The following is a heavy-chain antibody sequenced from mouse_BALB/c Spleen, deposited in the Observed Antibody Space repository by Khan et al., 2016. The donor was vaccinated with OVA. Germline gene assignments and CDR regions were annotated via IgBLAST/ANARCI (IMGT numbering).Heavy chain of an antibody. CDR3: AREEALCHFDH. CDR1: GYIFTSYW. Sequence: VELVESGAELVRPGASVKLSCKTSGYIFTSYWIHWVKQRSGQGLEWIARIYPGTDNSYYNEKFKDKATLTADKSSSTAYMQLSSLKSEDSDVYFCAREEALCHFDHWGQGTTLTVSS. D-gene: IGHD3-2*02. J-gene: IGHJ2*01. CDR2: IYPGTDNS. V-gene: IGHV1S132*01.